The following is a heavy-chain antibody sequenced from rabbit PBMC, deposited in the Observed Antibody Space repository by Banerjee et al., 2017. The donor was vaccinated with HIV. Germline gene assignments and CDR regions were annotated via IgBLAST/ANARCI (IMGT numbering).Heavy chain of an antibody. V-gene: IGHV1S40*01. D-gene: IGHD5-1*01. CDR3: ARDWDGSDGASYSL. J-gene: IGHJ4*01. CDR2: IAGSSSGFT. Sequence: QSLEESGGGLVQPEGSLTLTCKASRFSFSSSDYICWVRQAPGKGLEWISCIAGSSSGFTYSATWAKGRFTCSKTSSTTVDLKLTSLTAADTATYFCARDWDGSDGASYSLWGQGPLVTVS. CDR1: RFSFSSSDY.